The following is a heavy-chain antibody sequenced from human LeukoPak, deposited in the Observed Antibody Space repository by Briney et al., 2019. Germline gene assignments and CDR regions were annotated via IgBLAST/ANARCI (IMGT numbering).Heavy chain of an antibody. J-gene: IGHJ4*02. CDR3: AKDRYYGSGSYYKPYYFDS. D-gene: IGHD3-10*01. V-gene: IGHV3-23*01. CDR1: GFTFNSYA. CDR2: ISGSGGRT. Sequence: PGGSLRLSCAASGFTFNSYAMNWVRQAPGKGLEWVSGISGSGGRTYYADSVEGRFTISRDNSKNTLYLQMNSLRAEDTAVYYCAKDRYYGSGSYYKPYYFDSWGPGTLVTVSS.